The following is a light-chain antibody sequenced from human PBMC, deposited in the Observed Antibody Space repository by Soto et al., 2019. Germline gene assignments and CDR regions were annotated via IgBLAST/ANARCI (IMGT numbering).Light chain of an antibody. J-gene: IGKJ1*01. CDR1: QSLLHSNGYNY. CDR2: LGS. Sequence: DLVMTQSPLSLPVTPGEPASISCRSSQSLLHSNGYNYLDWYLQKPGQSPQLLIYLGSNRASGVPDRSSGSGSGPDFTLKISRVEAEDVGVSYCMQALQTPPWTFGQGTKVEIK. CDR3: MQALQTPPWT. V-gene: IGKV2-28*01.